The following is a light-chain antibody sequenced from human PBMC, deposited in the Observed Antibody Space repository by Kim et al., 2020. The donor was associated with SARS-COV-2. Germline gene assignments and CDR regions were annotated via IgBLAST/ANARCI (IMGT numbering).Light chain of an antibody. CDR1: SSDGGGYNY. CDR2: DVS. V-gene: IGLV2-11*01. CDR3: CSYAGSSGT. Sequence: PGQSVTISCTGTSSDGGGYNYVAWYQQHPGKAPKLMIYDVSKRPSGVPDRFSGSKSGNTASLTISGLQAEDEADYYCCSYAGSSGTFGTGTKVTVL. J-gene: IGLJ1*01.